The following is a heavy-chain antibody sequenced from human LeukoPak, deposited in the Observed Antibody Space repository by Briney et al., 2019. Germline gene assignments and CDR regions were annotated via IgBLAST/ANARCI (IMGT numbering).Heavy chain of an antibody. D-gene: IGHD2-2*01. CDR2: IKQDGSEK. Sequence: PGGSLRLSCAASGFTFSSYWMSWVRQAPGKGLEWVANIKQDGSEKYYVDSVKGRFTISRDNAKDTLYVQMNSLRAEDTAVYYCAARGYCSGTSCLLEYWGQGTLVTVSS. CDR3: AARGYCSGTSCLLEY. V-gene: IGHV3-7*01. J-gene: IGHJ4*02. CDR1: GFTFSSYW.